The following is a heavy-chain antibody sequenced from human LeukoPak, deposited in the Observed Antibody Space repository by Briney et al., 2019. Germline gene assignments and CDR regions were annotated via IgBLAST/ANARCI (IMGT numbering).Heavy chain of an antibody. V-gene: IGHV3-66*01. D-gene: IGHD4-17*01. J-gene: IGHJ4*02. CDR2: TYSGGTT. CDR3: ARESPTTVTYFDY. CDR1: VLTVTSNH. Sequence: GGSLRLSCAPSVLTVTSNHMTWVRQAPGKGLEWVSVTYSGGTTYYADSVKGRFTSSRDNSKNTHYLQMNSLRVEDTAVYYCARESPTTVTYFDYWGQGTLVTVSS.